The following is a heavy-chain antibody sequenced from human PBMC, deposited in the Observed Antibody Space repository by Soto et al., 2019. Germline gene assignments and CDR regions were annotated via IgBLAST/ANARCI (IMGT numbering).Heavy chain of an antibody. CDR2: INAGNGNT. V-gene: IGHV1-3*01. CDR1: GYTFTSYA. CDR3: AKDVYYYDSSGYSGAFDI. Sequence: GASVKVSCKASGYTFTSYAMHWVRQAPGQRLEWMGWINAGNGNTKYSQKFQGRVTITRDTSASTAYMELSSLRSEDTAVYYCAKDVYYYDSSGYSGAFDIWGQGTTVTVSS. D-gene: IGHD3-22*01. J-gene: IGHJ3*02.